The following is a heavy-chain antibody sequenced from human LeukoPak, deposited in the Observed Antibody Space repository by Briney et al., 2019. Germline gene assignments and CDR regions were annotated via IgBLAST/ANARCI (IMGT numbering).Heavy chain of an antibody. D-gene: IGHD6-13*01. Sequence: SETLSLTCTVSGGSISSGSYYWSWIRQPAGKGLEWIGYIYYSGSTNYNPSLKSRVTISVDTSKNQFSLKLSSVTAADTAVYYCARHSSSWYSPFDYWGQGTLVTVSS. J-gene: IGHJ4*02. CDR3: ARHSSSWYSPFDY. CDR1: GGSISSGSYY. V-gene: IGHV4-61*10. CDR2: IYYSGST.